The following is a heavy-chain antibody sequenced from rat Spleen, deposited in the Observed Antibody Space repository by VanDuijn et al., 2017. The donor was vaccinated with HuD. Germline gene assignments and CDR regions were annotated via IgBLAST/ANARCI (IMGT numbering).Heavy chain of an antibody. CDR1: GFTFSDYY. Sequence: EVQLVESDGGLVQPGRSLKLSCAASGFTFSDYYMAWVRQAPTKGLEWVATINYDGSNTYYRDSVKGRFTISRDNANSTLYLQMDSLRSEDTATYYCVRSVFDYWGPGTMVTVSS. CDR2: INYDGSNT. CDR3: VRSVFDY. V-gene: IGHV5-29*01. J-gene: IGHJ1*01.